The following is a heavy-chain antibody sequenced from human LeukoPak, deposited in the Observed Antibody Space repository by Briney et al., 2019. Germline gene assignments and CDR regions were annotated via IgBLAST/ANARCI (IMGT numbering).Heavy chain of an antibody. CDR1: GGSFSGYY. Sequence: SETLSLTCAVYGGSFSGYYWSWIRQPPGKGLEWIGEINHSGSTNYNPSLKSRVTISVDTSKNQFSLKLSSVTAADTAVYYCASRGSGDSSGYYHFDYWGQGTLVTVSS. CDR2: INHSGST. V-gene: IGHV4-34*01. CDR3: ASRGSGDSSGYYHFDY. D-gene: IGHD3-22*01. J-gene: IGHJ4*02.